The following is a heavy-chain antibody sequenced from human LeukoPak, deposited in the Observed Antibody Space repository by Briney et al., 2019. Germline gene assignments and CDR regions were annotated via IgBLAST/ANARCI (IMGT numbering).Heavy chain of an antibody. CDR2: ISAYNGNT. CDR3: ARSSAVAAPYYFDY. J-gene: IGHJ4*02. V-gene: IGHV1-18*01. CDR1: GYTFSTYG. D-gene: IGHD6-19*01. Sequence: ASVKVSCKASGYTFSTYGIGWVRQAPGQGLEWMGRISAYNGNTNYAQKFQGRVTMTTDTSTTTAYMELRSLRSDDTAVYYCARSSAVAAPYYFDYWGQGTLVTVSS.